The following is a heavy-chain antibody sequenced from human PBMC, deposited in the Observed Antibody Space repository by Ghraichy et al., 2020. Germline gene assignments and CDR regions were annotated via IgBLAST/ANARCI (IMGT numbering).Heavy chain of an antibody. J-gene: IGHJ4*02. CDR3: ARETMQGGFHY. V-gene: IGHV4-34*01. D-gene: IGHD3-16*01. Sequence: SETLSLTCAVYGGSFSGYYWSWIRQPPGKGLEWIGEINHSGSTNYNPSLKSRVTISVDTSKNQFSLKLSSVTAADTAVYYCARETMQGGFHYWGQGTLVTVSS. CDR1: GGSFSGYY. CDR2: INHSGST.